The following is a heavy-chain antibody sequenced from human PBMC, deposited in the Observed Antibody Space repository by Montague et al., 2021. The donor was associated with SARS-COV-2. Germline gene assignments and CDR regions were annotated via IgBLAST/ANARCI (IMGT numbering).Heavy chain of an antibody. V-gene: IGHV4-59*01. J-gene: IGHJ5*02. Sequence: SETLSLTCTVSGGSISSYYWSWIRQPPGKGLEWIGYIYYSGSTNYNPSLKSRVTISVDTSKDQFSLKLSSVTAADTAVYYCARAQMYRITIFGVVAEFDPWGQGTLVTVSS. CDR3: ARAQMYRITIFGVVAEFDP. CDR1: GGSISSYY. CDR2: IYYSGST. D-gene: IGHD3-3*01.